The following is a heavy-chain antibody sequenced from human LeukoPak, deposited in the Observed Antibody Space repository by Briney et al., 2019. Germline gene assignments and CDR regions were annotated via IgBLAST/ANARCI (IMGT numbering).Heavy chain of an antibody. Sequence: ASVKVSCKASGYTFTSYGISWVRQAPGQGLVWMGWINAYNGNTNYAQKLQGRVTMTTDTSTSTAYMELRSLRSDDTAVYYCARDYCSGGSCYLVLDPWGQGTLVTVSS. CDR2: INAYNGNT. D-gene: IGHD2-15*01. J-gene: IGHJ5*02. CDR3: ARDYCSGGSCYLVLDP. CDR1: GYTFTSYG. V-gene: IGHV1-18*01.